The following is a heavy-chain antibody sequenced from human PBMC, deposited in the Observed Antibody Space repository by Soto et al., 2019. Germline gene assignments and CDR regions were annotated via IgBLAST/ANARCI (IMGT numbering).Heavy chain of an antibody. Sequence: GGSLRLSCAASGFTFDDYAMHWVRQAPGKGLEWVSGISWNSGSIGYADSVKGRFTISRDNAKNSLYLQMNSLRAEDTALYYCAKDPRSAITMVRGAGNAFDIWGQGTMVTVSS. CDR2: ISWNSGSI. CDR1: GFTFDDYA. J-gene: IGHJ3*02. V-gene: IGHV3-9*01. D-gene: IGHD3-10*01. CDR3: AKDPRSAITMVRGAGNAFDI.